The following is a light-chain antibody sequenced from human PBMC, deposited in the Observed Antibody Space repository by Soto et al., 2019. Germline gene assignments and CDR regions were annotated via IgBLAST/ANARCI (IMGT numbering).Light chain of an antibody. Sequence: EIVFTQSPGTLSLSPGERATLSCRASQSVSSNYLAWYQQKPGQAPRLLIYGASSRATGTPDRFSGSGSGTDFTLTISTLEPEDFAVYYCQQYVTSFTFGPGTKVDIK. CDR1: QSVSSNY. CDR2: GAS. V-gene: IGKV3-20*01. CDR3: QQYVTSFT. J-gene: IGKJ3*01.